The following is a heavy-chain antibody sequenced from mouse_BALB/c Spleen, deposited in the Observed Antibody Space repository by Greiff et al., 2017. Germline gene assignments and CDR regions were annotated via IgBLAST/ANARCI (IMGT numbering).Heavy chain of an antibody. CDR2: IRSKSNNYAT. D-gene: IGHD1-1*01. J-gene: IGHJ2*01. CDR3: VTDYYGSRYFDY. Sequence: EVQVVESGGGLVQPKGSLKLSCAASGFTFNTYAMNWVRQAPGKGLEWVARIRSKSNNYATYYADSVKDRFTISRDDSQSMLYLQMNNLKTEDTAMYYCVTDYYGSRYFDYWGQGTTLTVSS. CDR1: GFTFNTYA. V-gene: IGHV10-1*02.